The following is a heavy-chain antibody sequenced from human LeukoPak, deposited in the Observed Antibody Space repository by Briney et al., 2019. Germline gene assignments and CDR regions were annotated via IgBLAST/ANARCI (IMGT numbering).Heavy chain of an antibody. Sequence: SETLSLTCTVSGGSISSSTYHWGWIRQPPGKGLEWIGEINHSGSTNYNPSLKSRVTISVDTSKNQFSLKLSSVTAADTAVYYCARGRGLWFGELSLEFDYWGQGTLVTVSS. J-gene: IGHJ4*02. CDR3: ARGRGLWFGELSLEFDY. CDR2: INHSGST. V-gene: IGHV4-39*07. D-gene: IGHD3-10*01. CDR1: GGSISSSTYH.